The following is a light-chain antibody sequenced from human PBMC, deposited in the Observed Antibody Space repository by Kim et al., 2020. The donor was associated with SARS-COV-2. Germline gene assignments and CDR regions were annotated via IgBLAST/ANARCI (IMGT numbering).Light chain of an antibody. Sequence: LTPAESATLSCMASQSVSNTYLAGYQQKPGQAPRLLIYGASSRATVIPDRFSGSGSGTDFTLTISRLEPEDFAVYYCQQYGNSPYTFGQGTKLEI. V-gene: IGKV3-20*01. CDR2: GAS. CDR1: QSVSNTY. CDR3: QQYGNSPYT. J-gene: IGKJ2*01.